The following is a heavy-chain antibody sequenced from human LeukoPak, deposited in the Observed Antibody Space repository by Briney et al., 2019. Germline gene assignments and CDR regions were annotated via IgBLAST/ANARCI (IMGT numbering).Heavy chain of an antibody. J-gene: IGHJ4*02. V-gene: IGHV3-23*01. CDR3: AKSMHYYDSSGSY. CDR2: ISGSGGST. CDR1: GFTFSSYA. Sequence: GGSLRLSCAASGFTFSSYAMSWVRQAPGKGLEWVSAISGSGGSTYYADSVKGRLTISRDNSKNTLYLQMNSLRAEDTAVYYCAKSMHYYDSSGSYWGQGTLVTVSS. D-gene: IGHD3-22*01.